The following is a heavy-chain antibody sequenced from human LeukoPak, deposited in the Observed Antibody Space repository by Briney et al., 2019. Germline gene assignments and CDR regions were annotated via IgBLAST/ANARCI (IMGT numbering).Heavy chain of an antibody. CDR3: ARVDSSSWYGGNYFDY. CDR2: IYYSGST. J-gene: IGHJ4*02. Sequence: SETLSLTCTVSGVSISSSSYYWGWIRQPPGKGLEWIGSIYYSGSTYYNPSLKSRVTISGDTSKNQFSLKLSSVTAADTAVYYCARVDSSSWYGGNYFDYWGQGTLVTVSS. D-gene: IGHD6-13*01. V-gene: IGHV4-39*07. CDR1: GVSISSSSYY.